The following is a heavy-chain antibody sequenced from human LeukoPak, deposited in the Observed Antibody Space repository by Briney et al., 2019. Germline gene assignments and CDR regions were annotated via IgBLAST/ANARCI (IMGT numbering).Heavy chain of an antibody. J-gene: IGHJ3*02. CDR2: IYPGDSDT. Sequence: GESLKISCKGSGYSFTSYWIGWVRRMPGKGLEWMGIIYPGDSDTRYSPSFQGQVTISADKSISTAYLQWSSLKASDTAMYYCARHSDYYDSSGYQGLAFDIWGQGTMVTVSS. CDR1: GYSFTSYW. D-gene: IGHD3-22*01. CDR3: ARHSDYYDSSGYQGLAFDI. V-gene: IGHV5-51*01.